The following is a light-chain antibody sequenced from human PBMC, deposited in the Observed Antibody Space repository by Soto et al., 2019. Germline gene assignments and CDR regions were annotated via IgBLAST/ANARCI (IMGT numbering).Light chain of an antibody. CDR3: SSYTSSRTLEV. CDR2: DDS. CDR1: SSDVGGYNY. Sequence: QSALTQPASVSGSPGQSITISCTGTSSDVGGYNYVSWYQQHPGKATKLMIYDDSNRPSGVSNRFSGSKSGNTASLTISGLQAEDEADYYCSSYTSSRTLEVFGGGTKLTVL. J-gene: IGLJ2*01. V-gene: IGLV2-14*01.